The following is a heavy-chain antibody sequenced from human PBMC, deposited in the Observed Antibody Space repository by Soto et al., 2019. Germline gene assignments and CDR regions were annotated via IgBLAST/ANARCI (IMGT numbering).Heavy chain of an antibody. CDR1: GGTFSSYA. Sequence: GASVKVSCKASGGTFSSYAISWVRQAPGQGLEWMGGIIPIFGTANYAQKFQGRVTITADESTSTAYMELSSLRSEDTAVYYCARDIGQYQLTLRYQDYYYYGMDVWGQGTTVTVSS. D-gene: IGHD2-2*01. J-gene: IGHJ6*02. CDR3: ARDIGQYQLTLRYQDYYYYGMDV. V-gene: IGHV1-69*13. CDR2: IIPIFGTA.